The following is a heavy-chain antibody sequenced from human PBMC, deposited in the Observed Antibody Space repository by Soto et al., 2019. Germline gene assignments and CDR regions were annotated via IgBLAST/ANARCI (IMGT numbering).Heavy chain of an antibody. Sequence: QVQLVESGGGVVQPGRSLRLSCAASGFIFNTYGMHWVRQAPGKGLEWVAVISYDGSNKYYAGSVKGRLTISRDNSKNTLYLQMNSLRAEDTAVYYCAKGQHGSTTSCYFYFYGMDVWGQGTKVAVSS. V-gene: IGHV3-30*18. J-gene: IGHJ6*02. CDR3: AKGQHGSTTSCYFYFYGMDV. CDR1: GFIFNTYG. D-gene: IGHD2-2*01. CDR2: ISYDGSNK.